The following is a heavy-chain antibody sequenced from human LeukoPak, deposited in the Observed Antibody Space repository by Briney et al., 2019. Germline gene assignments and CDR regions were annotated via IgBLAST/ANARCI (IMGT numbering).Heavy chain of an antibody. J-gene: IGHJ4*02. D-gene: IGHD1/OR15-1a*01. CDR1: GGSISTYY. V-gene: IGHV4-59*08. CDR2: ISYSGST. CDR3: ARSIIGTRSKFDY. Sequence: SETLSLTCTVSGGSISTYYWSWIRQPPGKGLEWIGDISYSGSTNYNPSLKSRVTISLDTSKNQFALKLSSVTAADTAVYYCARSIIGTRSKFDYWGQGTMVTVSS.